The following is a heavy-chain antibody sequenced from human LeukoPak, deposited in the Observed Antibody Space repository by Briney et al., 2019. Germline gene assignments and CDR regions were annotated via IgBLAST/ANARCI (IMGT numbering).Heavy chain of an antibody. CDR3: AREEGGYTVGFDY. J-gene: IGHJ4*02. D-gene: IGHD5-18*01. V-gene: IGHV4-30-4*01. CDR2: IYYSGST. CDR1: GGSISSGDYY. Sequence: PSQTLSLTCTVSGGSISSGDYYWGWIRQPPGKGLEWIGYIYYSGSTYYDPSLKSRVTISVDTSKNQFSLKLSSVTAADTAVYYCAREEGGYTVGFDYWGQGTLVTVSS.